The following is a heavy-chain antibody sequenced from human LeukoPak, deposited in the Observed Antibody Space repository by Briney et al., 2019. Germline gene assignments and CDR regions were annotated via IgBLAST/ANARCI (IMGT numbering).Heavy chain of an antibody. J-gene: IGHJ4*02. D-gene: IGHD3-22*01. V-gene: IGHV1-2*02. CDR1: GYTFTGYY. Sequence: RASVKVSCKASGYTFTGYYMHWVRQAPGQGLEWMGWINPNSGGTNYAQKFQGRVTMTRDTSISTAYMELSRLRSDDTAVYYCARLASLYDSSGYYWGDYWGQGTLVTVSS. CDR2: INPNSGGT. CDR3: ARLASLYDSSGYYWGDY.